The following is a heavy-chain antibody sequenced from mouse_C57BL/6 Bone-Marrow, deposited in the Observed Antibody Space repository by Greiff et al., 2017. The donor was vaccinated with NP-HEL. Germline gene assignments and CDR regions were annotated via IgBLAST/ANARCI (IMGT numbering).Heavy chain of an antibody. CDR1: GFTFSDYG. V-gene: IGHV5-17*01. Sequence: EVQLMESGGGLVKPGGSLKLSCAASGFTFSDYGMHWVRQAPEKGLEWVAYISSGSSTIYYADTVKGRFTISRDNAKNTLFLQMTSLRSEDTAMYYCATLREDAMDYWGQGTSVTVSS. CDR3: ATLREDAMDY. D-gene: IGHD1-1*01. CDR2: ISSGSSTI. J-gene: IGHJ4*01.